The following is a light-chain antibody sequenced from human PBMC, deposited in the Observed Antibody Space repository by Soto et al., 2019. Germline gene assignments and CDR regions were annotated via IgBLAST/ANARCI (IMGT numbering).Light chain of an antibody. Sequence: IQLTHSPSSLSASVLYIVTITFRASQGISSYLAWYQQKPGKAPKLLIYAASTLQSGVPSRFSGSGFGTDFTLTISSLQAEDFASYYCQKLRSYPSNFGGGTKVDIK. J-gene: IGKJ4*01. CDR1: QGISSY. CDR3: QKLRSYPSN. CDR2: AAS. V-gene: IGKV1-9*01.